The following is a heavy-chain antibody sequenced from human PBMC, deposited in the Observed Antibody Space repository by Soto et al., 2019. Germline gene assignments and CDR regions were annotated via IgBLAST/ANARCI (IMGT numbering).Heavy chain of an antibody. CDR3: ARDMDYYDSSGSSDY. D-gene: IGHD3-22*01. V-gene: IGHV1-69*04. CDR1: GGTFSSFT. J-gene: IGHJ4*02. Sequence: SVKVSCKASGGTFSSFTISWVRQAPGQGLEWMGRIIPILGIANYAQKFQGRVTITADKSTSTAYMELSSLRSEDTAVYYCARDMDYYDSSGSSDYWGQG. CDR2: IIPILGIA.